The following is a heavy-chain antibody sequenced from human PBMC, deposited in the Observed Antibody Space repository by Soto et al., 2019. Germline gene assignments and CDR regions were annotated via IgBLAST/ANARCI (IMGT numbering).Heavy chain of an antibody. CDR2: ISYDGSNK. D-gene: IGHD5-12*01. Sequence: QVQLVESGGGVVQPGRSLRLSCAASGFTFSSYAMHWVRQAPVKGLEWVAVISYDGSNKYYADSVKGRFTIYRDNSKNTLYLQMNSLRAEDTAVYYCARDLDGYNYLEYYYGMDVWGQGTTVTVSS. CDR1: GFTFSSYA. CDR3: ARDLDGYNYLEYYYGMDV. J-gene: IGHJ6*02. V-gene: IGHV3-30-3*01.